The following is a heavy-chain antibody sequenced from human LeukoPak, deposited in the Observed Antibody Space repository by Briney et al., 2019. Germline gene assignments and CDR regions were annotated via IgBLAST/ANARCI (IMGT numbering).Heavy chain of an antibody. D-gene: IGHD1-26*01. CDR3: VRDRGSYRPIDY. CDR2: ISSSGTYI. CDR1: AFTFSSSN. V-gene: IGHV3-21*01. Sequence: PGGSLRLSCAASAFTFSSSNMNWVRQAPGKGLEWVSSISSSGTYIYYRDSVKGRFTISSDNAENSVYLQMNSLRVEDTAVYYCVRDRGSYRPIDYWGQGTLVTVSS. J-gene: IGHJ4*02.